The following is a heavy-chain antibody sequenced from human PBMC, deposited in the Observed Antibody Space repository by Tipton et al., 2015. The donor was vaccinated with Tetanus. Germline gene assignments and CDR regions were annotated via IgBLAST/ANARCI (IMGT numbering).Heavy chain of an antibody. J-gene: IGHJ6*02. V-gene: IGHV3-30-3*01. CDR3: ARDPQMYSKDRYYYYYGMDV. CDR1: GFTFSSYA. D-gene: IGHD4-11*01. Sequence: CAASGFTFSSYAMHWVRQAPGKGLEWVAVISYDGSNKYYADSVKGRFTISRDNSKNTLYLQMNSLRAEDTAVYYCARDPQMYSKDRYYYYYGMDVWGQGTTVTVSS. CDR2: ISYDGSNK.